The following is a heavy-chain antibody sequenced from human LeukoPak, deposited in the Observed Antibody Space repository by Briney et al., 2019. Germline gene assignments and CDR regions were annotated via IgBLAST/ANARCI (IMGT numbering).Heavy chain of an antibody. Sequence: GGSLRLSCAGSGFTLGSNYMSWVRQAPGKGLEGGSSFYTGGSTYSADSVKRRFTISRYNSKNTLYLQMNSLRAEDTAVYYCARGGLVIKGWGQGTLVTVSS. CDR1: GFTLGSNY. J-gene: IGHJ4*02. D-gene: IGHD3/OR15-3a*01. V-gene: IGHV3-53*01. CDR2: FYTGGST. CDR3: ARGGLVIKG.